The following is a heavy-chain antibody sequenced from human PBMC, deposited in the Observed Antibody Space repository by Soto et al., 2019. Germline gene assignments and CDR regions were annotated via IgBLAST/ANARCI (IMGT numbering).Heavy chain of an antibody. Sequence: ASVKVSCKASGYTFTSYYMHWVRQAPGQGLEWMGIINPSGGSTSYAQKFQGRVTMTRDTSTSTVYMELSSLRSEDTAVYYCARDPVVVAGIEIYYYYGMDVWGQGTTVTVS. CDR2: INPSGGST. V-gene: IGHV1-46*01. CDR3: ARDPVVVAGIEIYYYYGMDV. J-gene: IGHJ6*02. CDR1: GYTFTSYY. D-gene: IGHD2-15*01.